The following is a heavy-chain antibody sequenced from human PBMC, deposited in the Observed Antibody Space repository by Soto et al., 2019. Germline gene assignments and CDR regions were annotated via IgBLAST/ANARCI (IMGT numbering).Heavy chain of an antibody. Sequence: VSGPTLVNPTQTLTLTCTFSGFSLSTSGVGVGWIRQPPGKALEWLALIYWDDDKRYSPSLKSRLTITKDTSKNQVVLTMTNMDPVDTATYYCAHRRGPGDGLISDFDYWGQGTLGTVSS. CDR1: GFSLSTSGVG. D-gene: IGHD2-8*01. J-gene: IGHJ4*02. CDR3: AHRRGPGDGLISDFDY. CDR2: IYWDDDK. V-gene: IGHV2-5*02.